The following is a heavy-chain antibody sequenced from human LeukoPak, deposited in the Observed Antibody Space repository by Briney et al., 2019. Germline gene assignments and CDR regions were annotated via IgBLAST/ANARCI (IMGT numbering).Heavy chain of an antibody. Sequence: GGSLRLSCAASGFTFSSYWMHSVRQATGKMVGSVSRINSCGSSTTYAEAVKGRFTISSDIAKNTLNFKMNSVRVDDTAVYYCAREGGYYDSSGYAPNSDYWGQGTLVTVSS. D-gene: IGHD3-22*01. CDR2: INSCGSST. J-gene: IGHJ4*02. CDR1: GFTFSSYW. CDR3: AREGGYYDSSGYAPNSDY. V-gene: IGHV3-74*01.